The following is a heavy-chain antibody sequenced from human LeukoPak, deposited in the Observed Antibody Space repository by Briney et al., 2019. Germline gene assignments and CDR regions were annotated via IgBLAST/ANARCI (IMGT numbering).Heavy chain of an antibody. J-gene: IGHJ5*02. V-gene: IGHV4-30-4*01. CDR2: LYYSGTT. CDR1: GASITSGFYY. D-gene: IGHD4-17*01. CDR3: ARDKDDGDYVGWFNP. Sequence: PSQTLSLTCTVSGASITSGFYYWIWLRQSPGKGLEWYGYLYYSGTTYYSPSLKSRLTISLATSKNHLSLKLTSVTAADTAIYYCARDKDDGDYVGWFNPWGQGTLVTVSS.